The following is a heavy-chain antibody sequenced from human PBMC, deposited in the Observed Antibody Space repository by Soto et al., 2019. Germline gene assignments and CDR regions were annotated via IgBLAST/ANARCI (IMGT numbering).Heavy chain of an antibody. D-gene: IGHD3-10*01. Sequence: SETLSLTCTVSGDSFSPNYWSWLRQFPGKGLEWVGNIYYGGTTNYNPSLKSRDTISLETSKNQFSLRLTSVTAADTAVYYCARLGNYYQSLDPWGPGTLVTVSS. CDR3: ARLGNYYQSLDP. CDR2: IYYGGTT. J-gene: IGHJ5*02. V-gene: IGHV4-59*08. CDR1: GDSFSPNY.